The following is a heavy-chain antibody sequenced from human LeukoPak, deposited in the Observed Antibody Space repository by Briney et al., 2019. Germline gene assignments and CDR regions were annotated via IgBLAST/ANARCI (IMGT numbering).Heavy chain of an antibody. D-gene: IGHD6-19*01. J-gene: IGHJ2*01. Sequence: PGGSLRLSCAASGFTFSTYAMSWVRQAPGKGLEWVSSISGSGSSTYYADSVKGQFTISRDNSKNTLYLQMNSLRAEDTAIYYCAKSMTLQWRGFFDLWGRGTHVTVSS. V-gene: IGHV3-23*01. CDR2: ISGSGSST. CDR1: GFTFSTYA. CDR3: AKSMTLQWRGFFDL.